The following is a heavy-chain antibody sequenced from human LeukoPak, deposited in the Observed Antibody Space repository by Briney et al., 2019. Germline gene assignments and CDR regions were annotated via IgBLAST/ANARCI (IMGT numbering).Heavy chain of an antibody. CDR1: GGSISSSSYY. J-gene: IGHJ4*02. Sequence: SETLSLTCTVSGGSISSSSYYWGWIRQPPGRGLEWIGSIFYSGSTYYNPSLTSRPSLAVDTSKNQFSQKPTSVTATHPAVSYRARGYVSRFLERHHSDYFDYWGQGTLVTVSS. V-gene: IGHV4-39*01. CDR3: ARGYVSRFLERHHSDYFDY. D-gene: IGHD3-3*01. CDR2: IFYSGST.